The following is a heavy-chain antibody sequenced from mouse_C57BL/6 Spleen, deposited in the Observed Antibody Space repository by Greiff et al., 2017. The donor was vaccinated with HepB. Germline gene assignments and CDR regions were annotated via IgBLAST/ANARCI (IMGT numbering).Heavy chain of an antibody. J-gene: IGHJ4*01. CDR3: VRGGYYGNYDAMDY. D-gene: IGHD2-1*01. V-gene: IGHV10-1*01. Sequence: VKDRFTISRDDSESMLYLQMNNLKTEDTAMYYCVRGGYYGNYDAMDYWGQGTSVTVSS.